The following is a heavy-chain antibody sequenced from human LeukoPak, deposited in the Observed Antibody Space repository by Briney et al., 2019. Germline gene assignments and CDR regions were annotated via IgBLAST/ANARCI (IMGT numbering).Heavy chain of an antibody. V-gene: IGHV1-69*13. J-gene: IGHJ5*02. CDR1: GGTFSSYA. D-gene: IGHD6-13*01. Sequence: EASVKVSCKASGGTFSSYAISWVRQAPGQGLEWMGGIIPIFGTANYAQKFQGRVTITADESTSTAYMELSSLRSEDTAVYYCARWEGMAAAGIPGGFDPWGQGTLVTVSS. CDR3: ARWEGMAAAGIPGGFDP. CDR2: IIPIFGTA.